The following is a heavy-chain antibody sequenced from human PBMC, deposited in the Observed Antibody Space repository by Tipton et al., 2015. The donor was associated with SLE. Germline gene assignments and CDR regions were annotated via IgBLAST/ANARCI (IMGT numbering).Heavy chain of an antibody. D-gene: IGHD2-2*01. V-gene: IGHV4-31*02. CDR2: IYYSGST. CDR3: AREEDDYQAGY. CDR1: GGSISSGGYY. Sequence: LRLSCTVSGGSISSGGYYWSWIRQHPGKGLEWIGYIYYSGSTNYNPSLKSRVTISVDTSKNQFSLKLSSVTAADTAVYYCAREEDDYQAGYWGQGTLVTVSS. J-gene: IGHJ4*02.